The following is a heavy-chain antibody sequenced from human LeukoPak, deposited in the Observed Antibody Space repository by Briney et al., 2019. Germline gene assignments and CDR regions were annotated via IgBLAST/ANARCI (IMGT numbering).Heavy chain of an antibody. CDR2: IKQDGSKK. J-gene: IGHJ4*02. CDR3: ARATYPAG. CDR1: GFTFSSYG. D-gene: IGHD2-21*01. V-gene: IGHV3-7*01. Sequence: PGGSLRLSCAASGFTFSSYGMHWVRQAPGKGLEWVANIKQDGSKKSYVDSVKGRFTISRDNAKNSLYLQMNSLRAEDTAVYYCARATYPAGWGQGTLVTVSS.